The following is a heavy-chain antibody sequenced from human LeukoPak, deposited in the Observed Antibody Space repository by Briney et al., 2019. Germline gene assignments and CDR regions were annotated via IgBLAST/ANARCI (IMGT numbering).Heavy chain of an antibody. CDR3: ARGQGGNYYLNYFDY. Sequence: PSETLSLTCTVTGGSFSTYYWSWIRQTQGKGLEWIGHFYYSGSTTYNPSLKSRVTISVDTSRDQFSLKLTSVSAADTAVYYCARGQGGNYYLNYFDYWGQGALVTVSS. CDR2: FYYSGST. V-gene: IGHV4-59*01. J-gene: IGHJ4*02. CDR1: GGSFSTYY. D-gene: IGHD1-26*01.